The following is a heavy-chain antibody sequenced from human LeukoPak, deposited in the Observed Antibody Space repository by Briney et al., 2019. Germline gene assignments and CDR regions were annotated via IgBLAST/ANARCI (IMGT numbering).Heavy chain of an antibody. CDR2: ISAYNGNT. J-gene: IGHJ4*02. CDR3: ARDSYYYDSSGYLGY. Sequence: ASVKVSCKASGYTFTSYGISWVRQAPGQGLEWMGWISAYNGNTNYAQKLQGRATMTTDTSTSTAYMRLRSLRSDDTAVYYCARDSYYYDSSGYLGYWGQGTLVTVSS. V-gene: IGHV1-18*01. CDR1: GYTFTSYG. D-gene: IGHD3-22*01.